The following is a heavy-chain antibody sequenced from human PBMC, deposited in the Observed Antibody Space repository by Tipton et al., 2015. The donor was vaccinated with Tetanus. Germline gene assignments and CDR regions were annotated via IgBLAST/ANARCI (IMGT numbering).Heavy chain of an antibody. CDR3: ACGSGYFDSSDHSPLDF. CDR1: GDSGSRHY. CDR2: IFYSGNS. Sequence: TLSLTCSVSGDSGSRHYWSWIRQPPGKALEWIGDIFYSGNSISNPSFRSRVTMSVDTSRTLFSLTLIAVTAADTAVYYFACGSGYFDSSDHSPLDFWGRGTLVTVSS. J-gene: IGHJ4*02. D-gene: IGHD3-22*01. V-gene: IGHV4-59*02.